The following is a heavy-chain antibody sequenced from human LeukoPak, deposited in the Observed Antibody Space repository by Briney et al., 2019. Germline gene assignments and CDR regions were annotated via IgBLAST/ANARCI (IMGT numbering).Heavy chain of an antibody. J-gene: IGHJ4*02. Sequence: GGSLTLPCGPSGFPLNSYDMMGPPPSPGKALVGVSGISGSGRNTYYDDSVKGRFTISRDNYKNTLYLQLKSLRAEDTAVYYCAKVHNLVVVVAATQWGQGTLVNVS. CDR2: ISGSGRNT. V-gene: IGHV3-23*01. CDR3: AKVHNLVVVVAATQ. D-gene: IGHD2-15*01. CDR1: GFPLNSYD.